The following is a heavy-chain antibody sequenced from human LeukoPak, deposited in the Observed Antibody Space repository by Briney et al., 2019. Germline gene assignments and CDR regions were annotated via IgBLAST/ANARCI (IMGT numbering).Heavy chain of an antibody. CDR1: GYSISSGYY. D-gene: IGHD5-24*01. Sequence: SETLSLTCTVSGYSISSGYYWGWIRQPPGKGLEWIGSIYHSGSTYYNPSLKSRVTISEDTSKNQFSLKLRSVTAADTAVYYCARASVYYGYKGWFDPWGQGTLVTVSS. CDR2: IYHSGST. V-gene: IGHV4-38-2*02. CDR3: ARASVYYGYKGWFDP. J-gene: IGHJ5*02.